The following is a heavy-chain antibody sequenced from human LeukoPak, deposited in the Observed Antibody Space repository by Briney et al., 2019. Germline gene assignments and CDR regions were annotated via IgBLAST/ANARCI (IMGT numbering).Heavy chain of an antibody. V-gene: IGHV4-39*01. Sequence: SETLSLTCTVSGGSISSSSYYWGWIRQPPGKGLEWIGSIYYSGSTYYNPSLKSRVTISVDTSKNQFSLKLSSVTAADTAVYCCAGGYSIELGYDPWGQGTLVTVSS. CDR2: IYYSGST. CDR1: GGSISSSSYY. D-gene: IGHD6-13*01. CDR3: AGGYSIELGYDP. J-gene: IGHJ5*02.